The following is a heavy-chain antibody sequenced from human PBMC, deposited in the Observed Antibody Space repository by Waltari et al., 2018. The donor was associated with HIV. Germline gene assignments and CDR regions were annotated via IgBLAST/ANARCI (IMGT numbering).Heavy chain of an antibody. V-gene: IGHV4-39*01. J-gene: IGHJ5*02. D-gene: IGHD3-10*01. CDR1: GGSISSSSYY. Sequence: QLQLQESGPGLVKPSETLSLTCTVSGGSISSSSYYWGWIRQPPGKGLEWFGSIYYRGSTYYNPAPKGRVPVSVETSKSQFALKRSSVTAADTAVYYCARHSGLDWFDPWGQGTLVTVSS. CDR2: IYYRGST. CDR3: ARHSGLDWFDP.